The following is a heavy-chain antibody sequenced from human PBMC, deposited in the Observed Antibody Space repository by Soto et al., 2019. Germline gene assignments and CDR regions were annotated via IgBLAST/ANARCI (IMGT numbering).Heavy chain of an antibody. CDR3: ARAPPSGYDYPGDGVTQNDAFDI. D-gene: IGHD5-12*01. CDR1: GGSIGSYY. V-gene: IGHV4-59*01. J-gene: IGHJ3*02. Sequence: SETLSLTCTVSGGSIGSYYWSWIRQPPGKGLEWIGYIYYSGSTNYNPSLKSRVTISVDTSKNQFSLKLSSVTAADTAVYYCARAPPSGYDYPGDGVTQNDAFDIWGEGTMVT. CDR2: IYYSGST.